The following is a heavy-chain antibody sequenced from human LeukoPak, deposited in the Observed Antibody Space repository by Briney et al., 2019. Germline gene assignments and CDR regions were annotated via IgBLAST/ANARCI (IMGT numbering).Heavy chain of an antibody. CDR1: GGSFSGYY. CDR3: ARQGYSYGPNWFDP. V-gene: IGHV4-34*01. Sequence: LSETLSLTCAVYGGSFSGYYWSWIRQPPGKGLEWIGSIYYSGSTYYNPSLKSRVTISVDTSKNQFSLKLSSVTAADTAVYYCARQGYSYGPNWFDPWGQGTLVTVSS. D-gene: IGHD5-18*01. J-gene: IGHJ5*02. CDR2: IYYSGST.